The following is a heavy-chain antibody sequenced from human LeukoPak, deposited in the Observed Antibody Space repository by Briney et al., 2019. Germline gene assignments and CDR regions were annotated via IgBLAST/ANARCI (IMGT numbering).Heavy chain of an antibody. CDR3: VKDLYKGDTSSWYYFDY. V-gene: IGHV3-64D*06. Sequence: GGSLRLSCAASGFTFSSYAMHWVRQAPGKGLEYVSAISYNGGSTYYADSVKGRFTISRDNSKNTVSLQMSSLRAEDTAVYYRVKDLYKGDTSSWYYFDYWGQGTLVTVSS. CDR1: GFTFSSYA. J-gene: IGHJ4*02. CDR2: ISYNGGST. D-gene: IGHD6-13*01.